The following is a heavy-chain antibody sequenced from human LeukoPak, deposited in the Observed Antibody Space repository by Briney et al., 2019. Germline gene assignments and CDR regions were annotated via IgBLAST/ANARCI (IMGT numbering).Heavy chain of an antibody. V-gene: IGHV4-61*02. J-gene: IGHJ6*03. Sequence: SETPSLTCTVSGGSISSDNYYWSWIRQPAGTGLEWVGRIYTSGRTKDNPSLKRRVTMSVDTSKNQYALKLSSVTAADTAVYYCARVQRRYDSSGYYYDHYYYYYMDVWGKGATVTVSS. CDR1: GGSISSDNYY. CDR2: IYTSGRT. CDR3: ARVQRRYDSSGYYYDHYYYYYMDV. D-gene: IGHD3-22*01.